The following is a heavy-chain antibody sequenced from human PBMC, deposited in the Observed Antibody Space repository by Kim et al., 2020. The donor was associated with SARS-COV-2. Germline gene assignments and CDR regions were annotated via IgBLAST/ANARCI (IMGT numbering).Heavy chain of an antibody. J-gene: IGHJ4*02. V-gene: IGHV3-21*01. CDR2: ISSSSSYI. D-gene: IGHD3-3*01. CDR1: GFTFSSYS. CDR3: ARDYEYYDFWSGYYTRSPSPRLDY. Sequence: GGSLRLSCAASGFTFSSYSMNWVRQAPGKGLEWVSSISSSSSYIYYADSVKGRFTISRDNAKNSLYLQMNSLRAEDTAVYYCARDYEYYDFWSGYYTRSPSPRLDYCGQGTLVTVSS.